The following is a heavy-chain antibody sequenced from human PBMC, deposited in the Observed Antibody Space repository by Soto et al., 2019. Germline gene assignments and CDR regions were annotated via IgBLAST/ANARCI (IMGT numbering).Heavy chain of an antibody. CDR2: ISSNGGST. Sequence: PGGSLRLSCSASGFTFSSYAMHWVRQAPGKGLEYVSAISSNGGSTYYADSVKGRFTISRDNSKNTLYLQMSSLRAEDTAVYYCVKVSEYYYGSGSWGMDVWGQGTTVTVSS. J-gene: IGHJ6*02. V-gene: IGHV3-64D*06. CDR1: GFTFSSYA. CDR3: VKVSEYYYGSGSWGMDV. D-gene: IGHD3-10*01.